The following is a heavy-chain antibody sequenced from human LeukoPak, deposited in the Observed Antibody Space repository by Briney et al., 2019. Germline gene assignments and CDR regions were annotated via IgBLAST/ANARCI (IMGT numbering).Heavy chain of an antibody. CDR1: GFTFSSYG. Sequence: GGSLRLSCAASGFTFSSYGMHWVRQATGKGLEWVSAIGTAGDTYYPGSVKGRFTISRENAKNSLYLQMNSLRAGDTAVYYCARESCSSTSCSYDYWGQGTLVTVSS. CDR3: ARESCSSTSCSYDY. D-gene: IGHD2-2*01. V-gene: IGHV3-13*01. J-gene: IGHJ4*02. CDR2: IGTAGDT.